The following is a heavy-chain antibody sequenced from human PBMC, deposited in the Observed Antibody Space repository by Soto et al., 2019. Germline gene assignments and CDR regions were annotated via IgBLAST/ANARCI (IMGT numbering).Heavy chain of an antibody. CDR1: VGAFSGYY. CDR2: INHSGST. D-gene: IGHD2-2*01. CDR3: ARRRTIVVVAAAMLGNWFDP. J-gene: IGHJ5*02. V-gene: IGHV4-34*01. Sequence: QVQLQQWRAGLLKPSETLSLTSAVYVGAFSGYYWCWMRQPPGKGLEWNGEINHSGSTNSNPSLKGRVTISVDTSKNLCSLKLSSVPAADTAVYYCARRRTIVVVAAAMLGNWFDPWGQGTLVSVSS.